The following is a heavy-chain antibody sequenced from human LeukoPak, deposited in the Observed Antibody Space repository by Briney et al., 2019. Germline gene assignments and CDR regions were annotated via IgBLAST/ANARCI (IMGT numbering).Heavy chain of an antibody. Sequence: RGSLRLSCAASGFTVSNFAMCLAPQGPGNWLEMVSAISGSGDSTYYADSVKCRFTISRYNSKITLYLQMNSLRAVFFDLNTSYEILTGYRGVAFDIWGQGTMVTASS. CDR1: GFTVSNFA. V-gene: IGHV3-23*01. CDR3: YEILTGYRGVAFDI. D-gene: IGHD3-9*01. J-gene: IGHJ3*02. CDR2: ISGSGDST.